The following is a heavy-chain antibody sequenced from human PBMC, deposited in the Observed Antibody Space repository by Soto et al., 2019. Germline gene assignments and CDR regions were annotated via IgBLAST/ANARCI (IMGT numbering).Heavy chain of an antibody. D-gene: IGHD1-1*01. V-gene: IGHV3-21*01. CDR1: GFTFSSYS. J-gene: IGHJ6*02. Sequence: GGSLRLSCAASGFTFSSYSMNWVRQAPGKGLEWVSSISSSSSYIYYADSVKGRFTISRDNAKNSLYLQMNSLRAEDMAVYYCARDRANWNDGYYGMDVWGQGTTVTVSS. CDR2: ISSSSSYI. CDR3: ARDRANWNDGYYGMDV.